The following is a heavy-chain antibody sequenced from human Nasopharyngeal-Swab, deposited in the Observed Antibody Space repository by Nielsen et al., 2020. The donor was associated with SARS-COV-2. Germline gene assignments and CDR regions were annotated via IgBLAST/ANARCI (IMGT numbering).Heavy chain of an antibody. D-gene: IGHD3-22*01. Sequence: GESLKISCAASGFTFSSYAMHWVRQAPGKGLEWVAVISYDGSNKYYADSVKGRFTISRDNSKNTLYLQINSLRAEDTAVYYCAKDRGIVVVIGFDYWGQGTLVTVSS. CDR3: AKDRGIVVVIGFDY. CDR2: ISYDGSNK. CDR1: GFTFSSYA. V-gene: IGHV3-30-3*01. J-gene: IGHJ4*02.